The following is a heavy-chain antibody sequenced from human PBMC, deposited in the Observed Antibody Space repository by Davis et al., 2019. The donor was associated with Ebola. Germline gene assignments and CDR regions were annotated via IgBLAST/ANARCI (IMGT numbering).Heavy chain of an antibody. CDR3: AREAYPQLLVGATLPYCFDL. V-gene: IGHV1-18*04. CDR2: INPHNGNT. CDR1: GYTFTNYG. J-gene: IGHJ4*02. Sequence: ASVKVSCKASGYTFTNYGITWVRQAPGQGLEWMGWINPHNGNTNYAQNVQGRVAMTTDTSTNTAYMEVGSLRSEDSAVYYCAREAYPQLLVGATLPYCFDLWGQGTLVTVSS. D-gene: IGHD1-26*01.